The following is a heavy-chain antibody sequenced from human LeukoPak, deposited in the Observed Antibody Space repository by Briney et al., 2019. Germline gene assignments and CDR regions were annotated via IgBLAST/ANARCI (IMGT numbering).Heavy chain of an antibody. CDR3: ARTGRAWNDYSFYFDY. Sequence: GGSLRLSCAASGFTFSNYWMTWVRQAPGKGLELVANIKQGGSEKNYVDSVKGRFTISRDNAKNSLYLQMSSLRADDTAVYFCARTGRAWNDYSFYFDYWGQGTLVTVSS. J-gene: IGHJ4*02. V-gene: IGHV3-7*01. CDR2: IKQGGSEK. D-gene: IGHD3-16*01. CDR1: GFTFSNYW.